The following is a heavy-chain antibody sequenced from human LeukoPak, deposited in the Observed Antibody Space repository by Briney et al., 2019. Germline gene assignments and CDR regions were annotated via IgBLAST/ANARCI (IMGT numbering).Heavy chain of an antibody. CDR3: ARMCYYYDSSGYCGDY. V-gene: IGHV4-39*02. CDR2: IYYSGST. D-gene: IGHD3-22*01. J-gene: IGHJ4*02. CDR1: GGSISSSSYY. Sequence: SETLSLTCTVSGGSISSSSYYWGWIRQPPGRGLEWIGTIYYSGSTYYNPSLMSRVTISVDTSRNHFSLRLSSVTAADTAVYYCARMCYYYDSSGYCGDYWGQGTLVTVSS.